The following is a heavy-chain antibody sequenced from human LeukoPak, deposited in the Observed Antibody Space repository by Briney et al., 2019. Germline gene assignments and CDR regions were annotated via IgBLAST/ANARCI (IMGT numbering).Heavy chain of an antibody. D-gene: IGHD5-18*01. CDR2: INQSGGT. CDR3: ARVGYSYSINDWSRTGLGAYPTKYYYYMDV. J-gene: IGHJ6*03. CDR1: GGTFSDYS. Sequence: SETLSLTCAVYGGTFSDYSWTRLRQPPGKGLKWLGEINQSGGTNPNPSLMSRVIMSVDTSKNQVSLKVNSVPAADTAVYYCARVGYSYSINDWSRTGLGAYPTKYYYYMDVWGKETTVIVS. V-gene: IGHV4-34*01.